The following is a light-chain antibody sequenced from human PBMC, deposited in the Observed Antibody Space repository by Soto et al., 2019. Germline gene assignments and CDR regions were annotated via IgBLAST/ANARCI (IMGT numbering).Light chain of an antibody. J-gene: IGLJ3*02. V-gene: IGLV1-44*01. Sequence: QSVLTQPPSASGTPGQRVTISCSGSSSNIGSNTVNWYQQHPGTAPKLLIYSNNQRPSGVPDRFSGSKSGTSASLAISGLQSEDEADYYCAAWDDSLNGLVFGGGNKLTVL. CDR2: SNN. CDR3: AAWDDSLNGLV. CDR1: SSNIGSNT.